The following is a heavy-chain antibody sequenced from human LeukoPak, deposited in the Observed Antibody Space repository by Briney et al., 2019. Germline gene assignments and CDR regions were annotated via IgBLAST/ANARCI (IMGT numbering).Heavy chain of an antibody. CDR2: TSSNGGST. V-gene: IGHV3-64*01. D-gene: IGHD6-19*01. Sequence: GGSLRLSCAASGFTFSSYAMHWVRQAPGKGLEYVSATSSNGGSTYYANSVKGRFTISRDNSKNTLYLQMGSLRAEDMAVYYCARTTGYSSGWYEYWGQGTLVTVSS. CDR3: ARTTGYSSGWYEY. J-gene: IGHJ4*02. CDR1: GFTFSSYA.